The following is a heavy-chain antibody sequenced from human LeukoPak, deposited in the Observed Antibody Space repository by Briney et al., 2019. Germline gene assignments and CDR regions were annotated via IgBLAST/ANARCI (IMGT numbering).Heavy chain of an antibody. CDR2: INPDTGRI. D-gene: IGHD3-22*01. CDR1: GYTFTAYY. CDR3: ASLDYYDSSGPDAFDI. V-gene: IGHV1-2*02. J-gene: IGHJ3*02. Sequence: GASVKVSCKTSGYTFTAYYIQWVRQAPGQGLEWMGWINPDTGRIKYAQKFQGRVTMTRDTSITTAYMELRSLRSDDTAVYYCASLDYYDSSGPDAFDIWGQGTMVTVSS.